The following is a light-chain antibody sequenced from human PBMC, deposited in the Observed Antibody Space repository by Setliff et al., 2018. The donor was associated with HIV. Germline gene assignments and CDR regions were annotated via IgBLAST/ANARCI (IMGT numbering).Light chain of an antibody. CDR2: EVS. V-gene: IGLV2-23*02. J-gene: IGLJ1*01. CDR3: CSYAGSRIFYV. Sequence: QSVLAQPASVSGSPGQSITISCTGTSSDVGSYNLVSWYQQHPGKAPKLMIYEVSKRPSGVSNRFSGSKSGNTAPLTISGLQAEDEADYYCCSYAGSRIFYVFGTGTKVTVL. CDR1: SSDVGSYNL.